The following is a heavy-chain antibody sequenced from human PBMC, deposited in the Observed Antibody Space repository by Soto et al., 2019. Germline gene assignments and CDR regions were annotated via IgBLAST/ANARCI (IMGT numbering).Heavy chain of an antibody. CDR1: GFTFSSYG. J-gene: IGHJ6*02. Sequence: GGSLRLSCAASGFTFSSYGMHWVRQAPGKGLEWVAVISYDGSNKYYADSVKGRFTISRDNSKNTLYLQMNSLRAEDTAVYYCAKCVEWGRRLRCYYGMDVWGQGTTVTVSS. CDR3: AKCVEWGRRLRCYYGMDV. V-gene: IGHV3-30*18. D-gene: IGHD4-17*01. CDR2: ISYDGSNK.